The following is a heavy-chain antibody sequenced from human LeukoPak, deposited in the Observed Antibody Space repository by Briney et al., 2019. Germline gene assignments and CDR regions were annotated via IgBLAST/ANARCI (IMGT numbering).Heavy chain of an antibody. CDR2: IYYSGST. Sequence: SETLSLTCTVSGGSIGSSSYYWGWIRQPPGKGLEWIGSIYYSGSTYYNPSLKSRVTISVDTSKNQFSLKLSSVTAADTAVYYCARGSRARPPSDAFDIWGQGTMVTVSS. D-gene: IGHD3-10*01. J-gene: IGHJ3*02. V-gene: IGHV4-39*07. CDR1: GGSIGSSSYY. CDR3: ARGSRARPPSDAFDI.